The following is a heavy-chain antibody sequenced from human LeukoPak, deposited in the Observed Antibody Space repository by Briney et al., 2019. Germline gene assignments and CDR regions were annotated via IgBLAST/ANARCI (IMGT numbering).Heavy chain of an antibody. J-gene: IGHJ4*02. CDR3: AREPVFGSGWYPFDY. D-gene: IGHD6-19*01. V-gene: IGHV4-34*01. CDR1: GGSFSGYY. CDR2: INHSGST. Sequence: SETLSLTCAVYGGSFSGYYWSWIRQPPGKGLEWIGGINHSGSTNYNPSLKSRVTISVDTSKNQFSLKLSSVTAADTAVYYCAREPVFGSGWYPFDYWGQGTLVTVSS.